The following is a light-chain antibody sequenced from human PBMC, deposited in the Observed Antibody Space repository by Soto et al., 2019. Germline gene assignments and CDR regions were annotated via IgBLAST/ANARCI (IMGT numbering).Light chain of an antibody. J-gene: IGKJ2*01. CDR3: QQSYSNPRT. CDR2: AAS. CDR1: QSISSY. V-gene: IGKV1-39*01. Sequence: DIQMTQSPSSLSASVGDRVTITCRASQSISSYLNWYQQKPGKAPKLLIYAASSLQSGVPSRFSGSGSWTDFTLTISSLHPEDFATYYCQQSYSNPRTFGQGTKLEIK.